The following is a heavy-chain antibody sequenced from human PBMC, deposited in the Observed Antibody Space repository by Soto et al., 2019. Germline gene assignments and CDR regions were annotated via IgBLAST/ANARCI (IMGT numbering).Heavy chain of an antibody. D-gene: IGHD3-9*01. CDR2: IYHSGTT. J-gene: IGHJ4*02. Sequence: PSETLSLTCSVSGASITSGGYSWSWIRQHPRKGLEWIAYIYHSGTTYYNPSLKSRVTMSVDTSKNHFSLNLSSVTAADTAVYFCARLEGLATISYYFDFWGPGALVTVSS. CDR3: ARLEGLATISYYFDF. CDR1: GASITSGGYS. V-gene: IGHV4-31*03.